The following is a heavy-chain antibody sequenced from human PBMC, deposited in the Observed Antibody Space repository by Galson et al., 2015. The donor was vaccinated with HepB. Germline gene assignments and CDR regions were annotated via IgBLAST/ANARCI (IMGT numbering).Heavy chain of an antibody. CDR2: ISGSGGST. D-gene: IGHD2-2*01. CDR3: AKDRDVVVPAGPDY. CDR1: GFTFSSYA. J-gene: IGHJ4*02. Sequence: SLRLSCAASGFTFSSYAMRWVRPAPGKGLEWVSAISGSGGSTYYADSVKGRFTISRDNSKNTLYLQMNSLRAEDTAVYYCAKDRDVVVPAGPDYWGQGTLVTVSS. V-gene: IGHV3-23*01.